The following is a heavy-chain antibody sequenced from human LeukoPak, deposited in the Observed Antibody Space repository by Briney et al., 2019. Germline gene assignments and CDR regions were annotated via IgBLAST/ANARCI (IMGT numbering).Heavy chain of an antibody. CDR3: ARVRGGYYYDSSGYYRGEYYFDY. CDR2: ISAYNVNT. J-gene: IGHJ4*02. D-gene: IGHD3-22*01. CDR1: GYTFTSYG. V-gene: IGHV1-18*01. Sequence: GASMKVSCKASGYTFTSYGISWVRQAPGQGLEWMGWISAYNVNTNYAQKLQGRVTMTTDTSTSTAYMELRSLRSDDTAVYYCARVRGGYYYDSSGYYRGEYYFDYWGQGTLVTVSS.